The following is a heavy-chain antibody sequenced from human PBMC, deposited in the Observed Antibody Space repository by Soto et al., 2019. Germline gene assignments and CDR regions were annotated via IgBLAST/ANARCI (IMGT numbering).Heavy chain of an antibody. V-gene: IGHV1-18*01. D-gene: IGHD2-2*01. CDR1: GDTFTNYG. Sequence: AASVKVSCKASGDTFTNYGYYWVRQAPGQGLAWMGWISAYSGNTNSAQNIRGRVTVTTDPSTSTVYMELRSLRSDDTAVYYCAMGTTYCSSSPCYDGMEVWGQGTTVTVSS. CDR2: ISAYSGNT. J-gene: IGHJ6*02. CDR3: AMGTTYCSSSPCYDGMEV.